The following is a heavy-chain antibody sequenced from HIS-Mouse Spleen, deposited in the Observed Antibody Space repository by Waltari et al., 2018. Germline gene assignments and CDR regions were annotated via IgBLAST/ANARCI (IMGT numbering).Heavy chain of an antibody. Sequence: QVQLQQWGAGLLKPSETLSLTCAVYGGSFSGYYWSWIRQPPGKGLDWLGEINHSGSTNYNPSLKGRVTISVDTSKNQFSLKLSSVTAADAAVYYCARGTYYYGSGSLSFDYWGQGTLVTVSS. J-gene: IGHJ4*02. CDR2: INHSGST. CDR3: ARGTYYYGSGSLSFDY. D-gene: IGHD3-10*01. CDR1: GGSFSGYY. V-gene: IGHV4-34*01.